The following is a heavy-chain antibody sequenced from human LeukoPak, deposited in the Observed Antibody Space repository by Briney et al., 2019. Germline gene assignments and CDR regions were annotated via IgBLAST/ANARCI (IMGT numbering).Heavy chain of an antibody. CDR2: ISWNSGSI. J-gene: IGHJ4*02. V-gene: IGHV3-9*01. Sequence: GRSLRLSCAASGFTFDDYAIHWVRQAPGKGLEWVSGISWNSGSIGYADSVKGRFTISRDNAKNSLYLQMNSLRAEDTALYYCAKDISAVAGSFDYWGQGTLVTVSS. D-gene: IGHD6-19*01. CDR3: AKDISAVAGSFDY. CDR1: GFTFDDYA.